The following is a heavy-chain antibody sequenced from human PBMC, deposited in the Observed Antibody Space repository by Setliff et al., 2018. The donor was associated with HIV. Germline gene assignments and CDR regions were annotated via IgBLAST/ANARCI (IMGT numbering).Heavy chain of an antibody. J-gene: IGHJ4*02. Sequence: SETLSLTCTVSGGSISSYYWIWIRQPPGKVLEWIGYIYNTGSTYHSPSLESRVTISIDPSKNKFSLKLSSVTAADTAVYFCARGRGSSSSWPIDYWGQGTLVTVSS. CDR1: GGSISSYY. CDR3: ARGRGSSSSWPIDY. D-gene: IGHD6-13*01. CDR2: IYNTGST. V-gene: IGHV4-59*12.